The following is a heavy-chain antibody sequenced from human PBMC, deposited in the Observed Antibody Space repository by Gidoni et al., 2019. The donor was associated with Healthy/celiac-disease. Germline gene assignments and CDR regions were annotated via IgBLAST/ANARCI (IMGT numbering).Heavy chain of an antibody. J-gene: IGHJ4*02. D-gene: IGHD5-12*01. CDR1: GYSFTSYW. Sequence: DVQLVQSGAEVKTPGESRKISCKGSGYSFTSYWIGGVRQMPVKGLEWMGIFYPGDSDTRYSPSFQGQVTISADKSISTAYLQWSSLKASDTAMYYCARHDIVVDSGYDPVGDYWGQGTLVTVSS. CDR3: ARHDIVVDSGYDPVGDY. CDR2: FYPGDSDT. V-gene: IGHV5-51*01.